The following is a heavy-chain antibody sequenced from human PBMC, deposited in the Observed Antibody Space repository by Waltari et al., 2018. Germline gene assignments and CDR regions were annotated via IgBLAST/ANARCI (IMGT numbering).Heavy chain of an antibody. Sequence: QLQLQESGPGLVKPSETLSLTCTVSGGSISSSSYYWGWIRQPPGKGLEWIGSIYYSGSTYYNPSLKSRVTISVDTSKNQFSLKLSSVTAADTAVYYCARIVVVPAAKKGSPRYYDFWSGYLNPFDYWGQGTLVTVSS. CDR1: GGSISSSSYY. CDR3: ARIVVVPAAKKGSPRYYDFWSGYLNPFDY. D-gene: IGHD3-3*01. J-gene: IGHJ4*02. V-gene: IGHV4-39*07. CDR2: IYYSGST.